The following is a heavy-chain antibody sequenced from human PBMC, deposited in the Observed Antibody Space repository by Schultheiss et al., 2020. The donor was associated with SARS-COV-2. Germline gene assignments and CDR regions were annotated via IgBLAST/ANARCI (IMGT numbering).Heavy chain of an antibody. Sequence: SETLSLTCAVYGGSFSGYYWSWIRQPPGKGLEWIGEINHSGSTNYNPSLKSRVTISVDTSKNQFSLKLSSVTAADTAVYYCARGYRYSLYYFDYWGQGTLVTVSS. CDR3: ARGYRYSLYYFDY. V-gene: IGHV4-34*01. D-gene: IGHD5-18*01. CDR1: GGSFSGYY. J-gene: IGHJ4*02. CDR2: INHSGST.